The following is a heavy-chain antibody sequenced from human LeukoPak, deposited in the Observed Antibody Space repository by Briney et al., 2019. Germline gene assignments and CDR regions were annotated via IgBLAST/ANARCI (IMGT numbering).Heavy chain of an antibody. D-gene: IGHD6-13*01. V-gene: IGHV1-46*01. Sequence: GASVKVSCKASGYTFTSYYIHWVRQAPGQGLEWMGIINPSDGSTSSAQRFQGRVTVTRNTSISTVYMELSGLTSEDTAVYYCARGVTMYSSSWDAFNIWGQGTLVTVSS. CDR2: INPSDGST. CDR1: GYTFTSYY. J-gene: IGHJ3*02. CDR3: ARGVTMYSSSWDAFNI.